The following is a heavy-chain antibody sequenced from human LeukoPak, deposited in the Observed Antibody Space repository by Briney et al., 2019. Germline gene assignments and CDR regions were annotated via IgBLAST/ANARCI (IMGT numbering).Heavy chain of an antibody. D-gene: IGHD3-10*01. Sequence: SQTLSLTCALSGDSVSGGSAGWNWFRQSPSRGLEWLGRIYYRSKWYSDYAISLKSRITINPDTSRNQFSLQLNSVTHDDTAVYYCTGGGLVRGTLHWFDPWGQGTLVTVSS. CDR2: IYYRSKWYS. CDR3: TGGGLVRGTLHWFDP. J-gene: IGHJ5*02. CDR1: GDSVSGGSAG. V-gene: IGHV6-1*01.